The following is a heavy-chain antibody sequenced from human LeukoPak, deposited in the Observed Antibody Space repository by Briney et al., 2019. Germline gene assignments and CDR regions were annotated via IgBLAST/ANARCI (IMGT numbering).Heavy chain of an antibody. CDR1: GGSISSGGYS. CDR3: ARGYPVTWRY. J-gene: IGHJ4*02. Sequence: SETLSLTCAVSGGSISSGGYSWSWIRQPPGKGLEWIGYIYHSGSTNYNPSLKSRVTISVDTSKNQFSLKLSSVTAADAAVYYCARGYPVTWRYWGQGTLVTVSS. D-gene: IGHD4-17*01. CDR2: IYHSGST. V-gene: IGHV4-30-2*01.